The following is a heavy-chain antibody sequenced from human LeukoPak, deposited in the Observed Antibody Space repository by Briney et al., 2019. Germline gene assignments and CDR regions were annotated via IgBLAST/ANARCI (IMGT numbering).Heavy chain of an antibody. V-gene: IGHV1-18*01. Sequence: GASVKVSCKASGYTFTSYGISWVRQAPGQGLEWMGWISANNGNTNYAQKLQGRVTMTTDTSTSTAYMELRSLRSDDTAVYYCARVGGFGGYYYYMDVWGKGTTVTISS. J-gene: IGHJ6*03. CDR1: GYTFTSYG. CDR2: ISANNGNT. CDR3: ARVGGFGGYYYYMDV. D-gene: IGHD3-10*01.